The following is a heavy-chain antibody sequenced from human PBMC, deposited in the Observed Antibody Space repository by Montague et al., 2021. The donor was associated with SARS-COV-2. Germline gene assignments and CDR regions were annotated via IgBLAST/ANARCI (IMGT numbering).Heavy chain of an antibody. J-gene: IGHJ3*02. Sequence: YRILSLPASGFTFSNYDMNWVRQAPGKGPEWISYISTSAYTTSYAGSVKGRFTISRDNGKNSLYLQMNSLRVEDTAVYYCTRDYRSIVGDGLDIWGQGTKVTVSS. V-gene: IGHV3-48*03. CDR3: TRDYRSIVGDGLDI. CDR1: GFTFSNYD. CDR2: ISTSAYTT. D-gene: IGHD3-16*02.